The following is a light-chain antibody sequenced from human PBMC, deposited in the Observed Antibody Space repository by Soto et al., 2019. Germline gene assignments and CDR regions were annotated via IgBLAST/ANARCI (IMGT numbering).Light chain of an antibody. CDR2: GAS. J-gene: IGKJ1*01. V-gene: IGKV3-20*01. CDR3: QQYGGSPL. CDR1: QGISSNN. Sequence: EIVLTQSPGTLSLSPGERATLSCRASQGISSNNLAWNQQKTGQAPRLLIYGASSRATGIPDRFSGSGSGTDFTLIISRLEPEDSAVYYCQQYGGSPLFGRGTKVEIK.